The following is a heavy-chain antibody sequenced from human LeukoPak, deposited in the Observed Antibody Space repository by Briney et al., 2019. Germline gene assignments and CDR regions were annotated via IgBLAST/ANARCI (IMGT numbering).Heavy chain of an antibody. Sequence: SETLSLTCTVSGASITSGDWYWSWIRQSPGKGLEWIGYIHFSGATFYNPSLNSRITISSDTSKSQFSLKLSSVTAAGTAVYYCAREIAVAGSAFDIWGQGTMVTVSS. V-gene: IGHV4-30-4*08. D-gene: IGHD6-19*01. CDR2: IHFSGAT. CDR1: GASITSGDWY. J-gene: IGHJ3*02. CDR3: AREIAVAGSAFDI.